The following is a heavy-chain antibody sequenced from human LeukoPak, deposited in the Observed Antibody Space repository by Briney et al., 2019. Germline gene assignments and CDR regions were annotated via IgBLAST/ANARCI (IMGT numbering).Heavy chain of an antibody. CDR3: ARLGALVGATPPFDY. D-gene: IGHD1-26*01. Sequence: SETLSLTCTVSGGSISSYYWSWIRQPPGKGLEWIGYIYYSGSTNYNPSLKSRVTISVDTSKNQFSLKLSSVTAADTAVYYCARLGALVGATPPFDYWGQGTLVTVSS. J-gene: IGHJ4*02. CDR2: IYYSGST. CDR1: GGSISSYY. V-gene: IGHV4-59*08.